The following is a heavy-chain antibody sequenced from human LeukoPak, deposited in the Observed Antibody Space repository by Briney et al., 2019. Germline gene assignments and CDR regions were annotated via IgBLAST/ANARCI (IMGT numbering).Heavy chain of an antibody. V-gene: IGHV3-23*01. J-gene: IGHJ4*02. Sequence: SGGSLRLSCSASGFTFSDYALHWVRQAPGKGLDWVSTINVGGATAYYADSVKGRFTTSRDTSKNTLYLYMNSLRAEDTALYYCCFGVLSSVFFDYWGQGTPVTVSS. CDR2: INVGGATA. CDR1: GFTFSDYA. D-gene: IGHD3-3*01. CDR3: CFGVLSSVFFDY.